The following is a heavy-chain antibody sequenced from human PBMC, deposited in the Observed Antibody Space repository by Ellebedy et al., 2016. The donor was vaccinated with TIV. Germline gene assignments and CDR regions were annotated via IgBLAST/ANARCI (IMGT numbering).Heavy chain of an antibody. V-gene: IGHV4-31*01. D-gene: IGHD1-26*01. CDR3: ARVKWTTLGPWED. Sequence: MPSETLSLTCTVSGGSISSGGYYWSWIRQHPGKGLEWIGYIYYSGSTYYNPSLKSLVTISVDTSKNQFSLKLSSVTAADTAVYYCARVKWTTLGPWEDWGQGTLVTVSS. CDR2: IYYSGST. J-gene: IGHJ4*02. CDR1: GGSISSGGYY.